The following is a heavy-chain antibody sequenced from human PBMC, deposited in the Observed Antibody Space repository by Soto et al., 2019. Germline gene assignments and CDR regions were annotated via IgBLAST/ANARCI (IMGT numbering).Heavy chain of an antibody. D-gene: IGHD6-25*01. CDR1: GFTFSSYS. J-gene: IGHJ6*02. CDR3: ARERGSSVPMDV. CDR2: ISSSSSYI. V-gene: IGHV3-21*01. Sequence: GGSLRLSCAASGFTFSSYSMNWVRQAPGKGREWVSSISSSSSYIYYADSVKGRFTISRDNAKNSLYLQMNSLRAEDTAVYYCARERGSSVPMDVWGQGTTVTVSS.